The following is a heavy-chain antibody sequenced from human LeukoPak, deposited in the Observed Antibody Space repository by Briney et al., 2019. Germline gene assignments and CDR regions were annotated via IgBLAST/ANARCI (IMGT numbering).Heavy chain of an antibody. V-gene: IGHV4-4*07. CDR2: IYTSGST. J-gene: IGHJ4*02. CDR1: GGSISSYY. D-gene: IGHD2-2*01. CDR3: ARGFGTTYYYDY. Sequence: SETLSPTCTVSGGSISSYYWSWIRQPAGKGLEWIGRIYTSGSTNYNPSLKSRVTISVDKSKNQFSLKLSSVTAADTAVYYCARGFGTTYYYDYWGQGALVTVSS.